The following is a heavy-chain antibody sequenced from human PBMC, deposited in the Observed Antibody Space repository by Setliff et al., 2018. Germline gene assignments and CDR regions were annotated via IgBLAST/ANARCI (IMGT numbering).Heavy chain of an antibody. D-gene: IGHD2-15*01. CDR3: ARDRVVVLAGRRGFYFDY. CDR2: IFYSGRT. J-gene: IGHJ4*02. CDR1: GASITNINYY. V-gene: IGHV4-39*02. Sequence: SETLSLTCTVSGASITNINYYWGLIRQPPGKGLEWIGSIFYSGRTFYNPSLKSRVTISVDTSKNQFSLTLSSVTAADTAVYYCARDRVVVLAGRRGFYFDYWGQGTLVTVSS.